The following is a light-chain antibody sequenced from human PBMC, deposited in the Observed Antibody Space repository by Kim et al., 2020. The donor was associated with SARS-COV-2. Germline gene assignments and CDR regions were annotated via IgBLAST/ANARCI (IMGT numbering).Light chain of an antibody. CDR2: TAS. V-gene: IGKV1-39*01. J-gene: IGKJ1*01. Sequence: ASVGDRVNITRRASQDSSRYLNWYEQKPGKAPKLLIYTASSLQSGVPSRFTGSGSETDFTLNRSSLQPEDFATYYCQQTYSDSRTVGQGTKVDIK. CDR1: QDSSRY. CDR3: QQTYSDSRT.